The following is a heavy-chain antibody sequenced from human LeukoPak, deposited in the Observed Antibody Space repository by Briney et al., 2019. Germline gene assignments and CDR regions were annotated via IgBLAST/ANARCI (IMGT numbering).Heavy chain of an antibody. D-gene: IGHD6-19*01. J-gene: IGHJ6*02. CDR3: ARDSSGWQSAYYYYYGMDV. CDR1: GGSISSDY. Sequence: SETLSLTCTVSGGSISSDYWSWIRQSPGKGLEWIGYIYYSGTTSYNPSLKSRVTISLDTSKNQFSLKLSSVTAADTAVYYCARDSSGWQSAYYYYYGMDVWGQGTTVTVSS. CDR2: IYYSGTT. V-gene: IGHV4-59*12.